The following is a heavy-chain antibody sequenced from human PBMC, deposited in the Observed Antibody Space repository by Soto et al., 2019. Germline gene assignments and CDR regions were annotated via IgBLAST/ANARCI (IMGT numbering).Heavy chain of an antibody. J-gene: IGHJ5*02. CDR3: ARRFGVVINKFDP. CDR2: IYYSGST. V-gene: IGHV4-39*01. CDR1: GGSISSSSYY. D-gene: IGHD3-3*01. Sequence: QLQLQESGPGLVKPSETLSLTCTVSGGSISSSSYYWGWIRQPPGKGLEWIGSIYYSGSTYYNPSLKSRVTISVDTSKNQFSLKLSSVTAADTAVYYCARRFGVVINKFDPWGQGTLVTVSS.